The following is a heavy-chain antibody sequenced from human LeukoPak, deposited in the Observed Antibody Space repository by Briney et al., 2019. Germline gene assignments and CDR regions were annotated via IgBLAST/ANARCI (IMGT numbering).Heavy chain of an antibody. Sequence: PGGSLRPSCAISGFNFDRYTIHWVRQAPGKGLEWVSLAGWAGGTTFYSDSVRGRFTISRDSGRKSVYLQMNSLTTDDTAFYFCAKELDTMFFDYWGQGALVTVSS. CDR3: AKELDTMFFDY. J-gene: IGHJ4*02. V-gene: IGHV3-43*01. CDR1: GFNFDRYT. D-gene: IGHD3-10*02. CDR2: AGWAGGTT.